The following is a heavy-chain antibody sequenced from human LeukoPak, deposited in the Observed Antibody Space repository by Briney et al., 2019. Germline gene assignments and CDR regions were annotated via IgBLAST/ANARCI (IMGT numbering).Heavy chain of an antibody. Sequence: GRSLRLSCAASGFTFSSYGMHWVRQAPGKGLEWVAVIWYDGSNKYYADSVKGRFTISRDNSKNTLYLQMNSLRAEDTAVYYCARGLRGTYYFDYWGQGTLVTVSS. CDR1: GFTFSSYG. D-gene: IGHD3-16*01. V-gene: IGHV3-33*01. J-gene: IGHJ4*02. CDR3: ARGLRGTYYFDY. CDR2: IWYDGSNK.